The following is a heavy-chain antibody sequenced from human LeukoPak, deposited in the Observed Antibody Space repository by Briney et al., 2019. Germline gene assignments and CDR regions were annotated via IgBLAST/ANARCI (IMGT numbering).Heavy chain of an antibody. CDR1: SGSISSYY. CDR3: ARDSYYYDSSGYYPYWGYYYYMDV. CDR2: IYTSGST. Sequence: ASETLSLTCTVYSGSISSYYWSWIRQPAGKGLEWIGRIYTSGSTNYNPSLKSRVTMSVDTSKNQFSLKLSSVTAADTAVYYCARDSYYYDSSGYYPYWGYYYYMDVWGKGTTVTISS. D-gene: IGHD3-22*01. J-gene: IGHJ6*03. V-gene: IGHV4-4*07.